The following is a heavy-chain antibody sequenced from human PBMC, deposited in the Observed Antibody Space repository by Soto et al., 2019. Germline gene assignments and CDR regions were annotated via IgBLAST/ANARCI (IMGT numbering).Heavy chain of an antibody. V-gene: IGHV3-23*01. J-gene: IGHJ4*02. CDR1: GLTFSNYA. D-gene: IGHD1-7*01. CDR3: AKNQARELPRVIDF. Sequence: EVRLLESGGGLVKPGGSLRLSCATSGLTFSNYAMSWVRQAPGGGLGWVSSMSGSSSTTYYADSVRGRFTISRDRAKNTLYLQMSSLRAEDTALYYCAKNQARELPRVIDFWGQGTLVTVSS. CDR2: MSGSSSTT.